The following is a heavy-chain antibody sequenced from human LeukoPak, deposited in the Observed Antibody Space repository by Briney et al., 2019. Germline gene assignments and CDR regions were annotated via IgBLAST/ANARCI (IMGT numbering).Heavy chain of an antibody. CDR1: GFTFSSFA. J-gene: IGHJ4*02. CDR2: ISGSADST. Sequence: PGGSLRLSCAASGFTFSSFAIIWVRQAPGKGLEWVSAISGSADSTYYADSVKGRFTISRDNSENTVYLQMNSLRAEDTAVYYCAKRQGAYCSAGSCFCTDYWGQGTLVTVSS. CDR3: AKRQGAYCSAGSCFCTDY. D-gene: IGHD2-15*01. V-gene: IGHV3-23*01.